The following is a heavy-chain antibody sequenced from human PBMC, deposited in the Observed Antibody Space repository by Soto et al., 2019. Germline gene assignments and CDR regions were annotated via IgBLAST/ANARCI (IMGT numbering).Heavy chain of an antibody. CDR2: IRGTGLNT. Sequence: GSLRLSCVGSGFVFKNFAINWVRQPPGKGLEWVSVIRGTGLNTYYAASVKGRFNISRDNSKNTVYLQMDSLKVEDTAVYYCAKRASPANIDNWFDPWGPGTQVTVSS. J-gene: IGHJ5*02. CDR3: AKRASPANIDNWFDP. V-gene: IGHV3-23*01. CDR1: GFVFKNFA.